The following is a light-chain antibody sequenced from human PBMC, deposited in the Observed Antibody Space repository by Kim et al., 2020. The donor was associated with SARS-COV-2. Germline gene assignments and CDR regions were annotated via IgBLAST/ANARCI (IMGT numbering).Light chain of an antibody. CDR1: QSVSSIY. J-gene: IGKJ1*01. V-gene: IGKV3-20*01. CDR2: GTS. Sequence: EIVLAQSPGTLSLSPGERATLSCRASQSVSSIYLAWYQQKPGQAPRLLIYGTSSRATGIPDRFSGSGSGTDFTLTISRLEPEDFAVYYCQRYGSSLWTFGQGTKVDIK. CDR3: QRYGSSLWT.